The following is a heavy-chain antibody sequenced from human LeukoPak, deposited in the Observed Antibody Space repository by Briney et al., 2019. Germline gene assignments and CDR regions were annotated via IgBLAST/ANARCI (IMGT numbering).Heavy chain of an antibody. D-gene: IGHD3-22*01. CDR1: GGSFSGYY. CDR2: INHSGST. CDR3: ARRPRKDYYERSGYYRNWFDP. J-gene: IGHJ5*02. Sequence: SETLSPTCAVYGGSFSGYYWSWIRQPPGKGLEWIGGINHSGSTNYNPSLKSRVTISVDTSKNQFSLKLSSVTAADTAVYYCARRPRKDYYERSGYYRNWFDPWGQGTLVTVSS. V-gene: IGHV4-34*01.